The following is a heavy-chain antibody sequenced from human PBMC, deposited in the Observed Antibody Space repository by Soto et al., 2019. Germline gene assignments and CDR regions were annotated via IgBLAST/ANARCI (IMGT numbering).Heavy chain of an antibody. J-gene: IGHJ4*02. CDR3: VKIPNYYGSGSYDYFDY. D-gene: IGHD3-10*01. V-gene: IGHV3-23*01. CDR2: VSGSGGST. CDR1: GFTFNNYA. Sequence: PGGSLRLSCAASGFTFNNYAMSWVRQAPGKGLEWVSAVSGSGGSTYYADSVKGRFTISRDNSMNTLYLQMNSLRAEDTAPYYCVKIPNYYGSGSYDYFDYWGQGTLVTVSS.